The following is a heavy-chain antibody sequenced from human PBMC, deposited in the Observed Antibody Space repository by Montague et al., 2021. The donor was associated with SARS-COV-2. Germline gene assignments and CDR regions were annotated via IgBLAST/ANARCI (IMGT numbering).Heavy chain of an antibody. CDR3: ARDLESTGYFDPYYYHGMDV. J-gene: IGHJ6*02. CDR2: ISHEGSYK. D-gene: IGHD3-9*01. CDR1: GFTFSSYA. Sequence: PLRLSCAASGFTFSSYALHWVRQAPVKGLEWVADISHEGSYKYYXDSVKGRFTISRDNSKNTLYLDMNSLRAEDTALYYCARDLESTGYFDPYYYHGMDVWGQGTTVTVSS. V-gene: IGHV3-30*04.